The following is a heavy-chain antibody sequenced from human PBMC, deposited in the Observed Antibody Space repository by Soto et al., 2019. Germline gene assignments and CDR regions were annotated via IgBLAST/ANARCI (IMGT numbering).Heavy chain of an antibody. CDR2: IKSSTDGGTT. CDR3: TTDLEGSVVVASNA. J-gene: IGHJ5*02. Sequence: GGSLRLSCAASGFTFSNAWMSWVRQAPGKGLEWVGRIKSSTDGGTTDYAAPVKGRFTISRDDSRNTLYLQMNGLKTEDTAVYYCTTDLEGSVVVASNAWGQGTLVTVSS. D-gene: IGHD2-15*01. V-gene: IGHV3-15*01. CDR1: GFTFSNAW.